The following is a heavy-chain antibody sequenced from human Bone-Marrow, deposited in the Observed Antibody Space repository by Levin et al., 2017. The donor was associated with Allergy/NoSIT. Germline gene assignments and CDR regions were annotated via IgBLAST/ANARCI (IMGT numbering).Heavy chain of an antibody. CDR2: IFPGDLDT. Sequence: RGESLKISCAGSGYSFPNYWIGWVRQMPGKGLEWMGIIFPGDLDTRYSPPFEGQVSISVDKSSNTAYLQWSSLKASDTAIYYCARHGGNGSPTYYFYGMDVWGEGTTVTVS. CDR1: GYSFPNYW. V-gene: IGHV5-51*01. D-gene: IGHD1-26*01. CDR3: ARHGGNGSPTYYFYGMDV. J-gene: IGHJ6*02.